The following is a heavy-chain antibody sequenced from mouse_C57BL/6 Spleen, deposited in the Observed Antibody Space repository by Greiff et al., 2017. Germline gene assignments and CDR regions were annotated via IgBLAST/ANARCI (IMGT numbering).Heavy chain of an antibody. CDR2: IDPENGDT. V-gene: IGHV14-4*01. J-gene: IGHJ4*01. Sequence: AQLQQFGAELVRPGASAKLSCTASGFNIKDAYMHWLKQRPEQGLEWIGWIDPENGDTEYASKFQGKATITAATSSNTAYLQLSSLTSEDTAVYYCTTGGAMDYWGQGTSVTVSS. CDR1: GFNIKDAY. CDR3: TTGGAMDY.